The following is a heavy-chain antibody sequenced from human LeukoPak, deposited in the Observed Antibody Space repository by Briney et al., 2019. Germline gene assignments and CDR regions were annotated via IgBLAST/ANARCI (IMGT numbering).Heavy chain of an antibody. V-gene: IGHV4-59*11. CDR3: ARDPTTVTKGFDI. J-gene: IGHJ3*02. CDR2: ISYTGST. Sequence: PSETLSLTCIVSDASFSSHYWTWIRQPPGKGLEWIGYISYTGSTNYNPSLKSRVTISVDTSKNQFSLKLSSVTAADTAVYYCARDPTTVTKGFDIWGQRTMVTLSS. D-gene: IGHD4-17*01. CDR1: DASFSSHY.